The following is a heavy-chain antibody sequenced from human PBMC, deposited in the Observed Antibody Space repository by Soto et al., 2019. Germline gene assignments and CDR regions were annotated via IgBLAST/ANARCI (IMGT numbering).Heavy chain of an antibody. J-gene: IGHJ6*02. CDR3: TRKTPPTGMEV. CDR2: IGSGGDT. CDR1: GFTLSSYD. Sequence: EVQLVESGGGLVQPGGSLRLSCAASGFTLSSYDIHWVRQATGEGLAWVSGIGSGGDTHYADSVKGRFIISREDGKNSLYLQMNTLRFGDTAVYYCTRKTPPTGMEVWGQGATVTVSS. D-gene: IGHD3-9*01. V-gene: IGHV3-13*01.